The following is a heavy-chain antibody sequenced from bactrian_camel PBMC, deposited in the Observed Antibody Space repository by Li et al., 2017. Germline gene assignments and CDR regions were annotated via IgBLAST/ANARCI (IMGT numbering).Heavy chain of an antibody. V-gene: IGHV3S1*01. D-gene: IGHD6*01. Sequence: HVQLVESGGGSVQVGGSLRLSCASSPTTFSSNCMGWFRQAPGKEREGVAAIYPSGETRWYADSVKGRFTISQDNTENALYLRMNSLKPEDTAIYYCATDLRGNWYVPSHYRTWGQGTQVTVS. CDR3: ATDLRGNWYVPSHYRT. CDR2: IYPSGETR. J-gene: IGHJ6*01. CDR1: PTTFSSNC.